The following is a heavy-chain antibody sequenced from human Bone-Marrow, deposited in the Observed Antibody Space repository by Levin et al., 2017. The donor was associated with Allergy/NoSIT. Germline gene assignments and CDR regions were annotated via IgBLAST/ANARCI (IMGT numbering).Heavy chain of an antibody. CDR1: GGSIRSNNYC. V-gene: IGHV4-39*02. CDR2: MCYSGST. J-gene: IGHJ4*02. D-gene: IGHD3-10*01. Sequence: KPSETLSLTCTVSGGSIRSNNYCWGWIRQTPGRGLEWIGNMCYSGSTYYNPSLQSRVTISVDSSKNHLSLKLNSVTAADTAVFYCARKVSGTFYPYDYWGQGTLVTVSS. CDR3: ARKVSGTFYPYDY.